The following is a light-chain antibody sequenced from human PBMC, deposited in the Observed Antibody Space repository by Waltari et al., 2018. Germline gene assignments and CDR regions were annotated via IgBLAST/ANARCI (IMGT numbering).Light chain of an antibody. J-gene: IGKJ1*01. CDR3: QRHGSSTWT. CDR1: QSVTSNL. CDR2: EAA. Sequence: EIVLTQSPGTLSLSPGEIATLSCGASQSVTSNLLAWYQQKHGHAPRLLIYEAASRAIGILARCSGSGSGTDVILTISRMEPEDVAVYYCQRHGSSTWTFGQGTKVDIK. V-gene: IGKV3-20*01.